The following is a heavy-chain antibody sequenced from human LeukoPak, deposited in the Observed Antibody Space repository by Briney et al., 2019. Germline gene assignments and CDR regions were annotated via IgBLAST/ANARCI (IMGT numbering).Heavy chain of an antibody. CDR2: VSYSGST. J-gene: IGHJ3*02. CDR3: ASWDYYDRSGAFDI. CDR1: GGSVSSYY. Sequence: SQTLSLTCTVSGGSVSSYYWSWIRQPPGKGLEWIGYVSYSGSTDYNPSLKSRVTISVDTSKNQFSLKLTSVTAADTAVYYCASWDYYDRSGAFDIWGQGTMVTVSS. V-gene: IGHV4-59*02. D-gene: IGHD3-22*01.